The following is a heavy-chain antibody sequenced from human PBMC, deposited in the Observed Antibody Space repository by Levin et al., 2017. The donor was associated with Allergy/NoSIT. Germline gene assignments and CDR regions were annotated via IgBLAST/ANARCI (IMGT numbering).Heavy chain of an antibody. CDR1: GFTFSHYA. CDR3: AKDRGWQNFDFDY. D-gene: IGHD3-9*01. CDR2: ILYDGVNK. J-gene: IGHJ4*02. Sequence: GGSLRLSCEVSGFTFSHYAMHWVRQAPGKGLEWVAGILYDGVNKHYADFVKGRFTISRDNSKNTLYLQVNSLKTEDTALYYCAKDRGWQNFDFDYWGQGTLLTVAS. V-gene: IGHV3-30*18.